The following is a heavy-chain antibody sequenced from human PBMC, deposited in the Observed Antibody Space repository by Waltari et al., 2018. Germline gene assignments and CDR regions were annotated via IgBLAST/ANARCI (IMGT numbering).Heavy chain of an antibody. J-gene: IGHJ4*02. V-gene: IGHV1-18*01. D-gene: IGHD6-6*01. CDR3: ARDKWEYSSSVPDY. CDR1: AYTFTTYG. Sequence: QVELVQSGAEVKKAGASVKVSCKAAAYTFTTYGISWVRQAPGQGLEWMGWVSAYTGNTNYAQKLQCRVTMTTDTSTSTAYMELRSLRSDDTAVYYCARDKWEYSSSVPDYWGQGTLVTVSS. CDR2: VSAYTGNT.